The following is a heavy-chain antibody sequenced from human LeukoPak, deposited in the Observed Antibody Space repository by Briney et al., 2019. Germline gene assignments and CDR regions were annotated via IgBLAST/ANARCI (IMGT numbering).Heavy chain of an antibody. V-gene: IGHV3-48*02. J-gene: IGHJ4*02. Sequence: GGSLRLSCAASGFTFSNYGINWVRQAPGKGLEWVSYISSGSSYIYYADSVKGRFTISRDNAENSLYLQMNSLRDEDTAVYYCASGRYCSGGSCYWGSDYWGQGTLVTVSS. CDR3: ASGRYCSGGSCYWGSDY. CDR1: GFTFSNYG. D-gene: IGHD2-15*01. CDR2: ISSGSSYI.